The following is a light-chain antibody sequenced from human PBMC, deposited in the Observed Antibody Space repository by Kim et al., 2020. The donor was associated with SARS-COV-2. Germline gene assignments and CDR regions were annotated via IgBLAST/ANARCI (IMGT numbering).Light chain of an antibody. CDR3: QQYGTSPGLT. J-gene: IGKJ4*01. Sequence: EIVLTQSPGPLSLSPGKRATLSCRASQSVSSSYLAWYQQKPGQAPRLLIYGASSRATGIPDRFSGSGSGTDFTLIISRLEPEDFAVYYCQQYGTSPGLTFGGGTKVDIK. V-gene: IGKV3-20*01. CDR2: GAS. CDR1: QSVSSSY.